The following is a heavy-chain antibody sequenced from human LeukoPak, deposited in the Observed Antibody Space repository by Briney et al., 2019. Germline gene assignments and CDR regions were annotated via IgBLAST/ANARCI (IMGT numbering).Heavy chain of an antibody. Sequence: PSETLSLTCTVSGGSISSSSYYWGWIRQPPGKGLEWIGSIYYSGSTYYNPSLKSRVTISVDTSKNQFSLKLSSVTAADTAVYYCARDFVAARLIDYWGQGTLVTVSS. V-gene: IGHV4-39*07. CDR1: GGSISSSSYY. J-gene: IGHJ4*02. D-gene: IGHD6-6*01. CDR3: ARDFVAARLIDY. CDR2: IYYSGST.